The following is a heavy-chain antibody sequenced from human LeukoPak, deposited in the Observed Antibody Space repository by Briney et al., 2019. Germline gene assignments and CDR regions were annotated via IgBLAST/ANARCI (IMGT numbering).Heavy chain of an antibody. CDR2: IYYFGST. Sequence: SETLSLTCTVSGGSISRYYWSWIRQPPGKGLEWIGYIYYFGSTNYNPSLKSRVTISVDTSKNQFSLKLSSVTAADTAVYYCARDYGGNSYDYWGQGTLVTVSS. J-gene: IGHJ4*02. CDR1: GGSISRYY. V-gene: IGHV4-59*12. CDR3: ARDYGGNSYDY. D-gene: IGHD4-23*01.